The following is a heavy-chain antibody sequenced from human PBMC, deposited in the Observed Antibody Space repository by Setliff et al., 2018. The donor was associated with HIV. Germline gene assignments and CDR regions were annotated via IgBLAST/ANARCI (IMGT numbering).Heavy chain of an antibody. V-gene: IGHV1-69*05. CDR3: ARGRSDCSSTSCQYYYYYMDV. CDR1: GGTFSSFA. Sequence: SVKVSCKASGGTFSSFAISWVRQAPGQGLEWMGGIIPIFGTANYAQKFQGRVTITTDESTTTAYMELRSLRSEDTAVYYCARGRSDCSSTSCQYYYYYMDVWGQGTTVTVSS. CDR2: IIPIFGTA. J-gene: IGHJ6*03. D-gene: IGHD2-2*01.